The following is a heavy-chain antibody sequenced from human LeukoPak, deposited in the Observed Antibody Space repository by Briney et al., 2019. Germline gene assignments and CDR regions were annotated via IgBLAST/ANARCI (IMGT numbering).Heavy chain of an antibody. J-gene: IGHJ4*02. CDR1: GGSFSGYY. Sequence: SETLSLTCAVYGGSFSGYYWSWIRQPPGKGLEWIGEINHSGSTNYNPSLKSRVTISVDTSKNQFSLKLSSVTAADTAVYYRARSEPALPHWGQGTLVTVSS. CDR2: INHSGST. D-gene: IGHD1-14*01. CDR3: ARSEPALPH. V-gene: IGHV4-34*01.